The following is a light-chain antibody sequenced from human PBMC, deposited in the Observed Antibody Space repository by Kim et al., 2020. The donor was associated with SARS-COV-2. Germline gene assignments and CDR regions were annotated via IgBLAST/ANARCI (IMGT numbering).Light chain of an antibody. CDR2: GAS. V-gene: IGKV3-15*01. CDR3: QHYHNWPAGHT. J-gene: IGKJ2*01. Sequence: SLGDRATLSCRVSQSVSSSLAWYQQNPGQAPRLLIYGASTRATGIPARFSGSGSGTEFTLSISSLQSEDSAIYYCQHYHNWPAGHTFGQGTKLVI. CDR1: QSVSSS.